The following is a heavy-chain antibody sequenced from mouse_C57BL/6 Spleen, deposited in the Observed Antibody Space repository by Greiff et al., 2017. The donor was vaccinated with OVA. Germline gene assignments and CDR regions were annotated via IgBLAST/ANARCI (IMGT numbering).Heavy chain of an antibody. CDR1: GFSLTSYG. Sequence: VQLQQSGPGLVQPSQSLSITCPVSGFSLTSYGVHWVRQSPGKGLEWLGVIWSGGSTDYNAAFLSRLSISKDNSKSQVFFKMNSLQADDTAIYYCARNVIYDGYYEAMDYWGQGTSVTVSS. D-gene: IGHD2-3*01. J-gene: IGHJ4*01. CDR2: IWSGGST. V-gene: IGHV2-2*01. CDR3: ARNVIYDGYYEAMDY.